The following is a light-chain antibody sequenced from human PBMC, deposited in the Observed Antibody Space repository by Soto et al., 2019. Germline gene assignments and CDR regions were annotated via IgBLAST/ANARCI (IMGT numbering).Light chain of an antibody. CDR3: GSKAGSNKHVV. J-gene: IGLJ2*01. Sequence: QSALTQPPSASGSPGQSVTISCAGSNSDIGASHSVSWYQQHPGKAPKLLISEVTKPPSGVPDRFSGSKSGNTASLTVSGLQAEDEADYYCGSKAGSNKHVVFGGGTKLTVL. CDR1: NSDIGASHS. CDR2: EVT. V-gene: IGLV2-8*01.